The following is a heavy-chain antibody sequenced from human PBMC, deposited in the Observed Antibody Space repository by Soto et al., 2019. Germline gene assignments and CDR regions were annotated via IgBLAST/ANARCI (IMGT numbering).Heavy chain of an antibody. Sequence: QVQLVQSGAEVKKPGASVKVSCKASGYTFTSYAMHWVRQAPGQRLEWMGWINAGNGNTKYSQKFQGRVAITRDTSASTAYMELSSLRSEDTAVYYCARAGYSGYDDYYYFDYWGQGTLVTVSS. CDR1: GYTFTSYA. CDR2: INAGNGNT. J-gene: IGHJ4*02. V-gene: IGHV1-3*01. CDR3: ARAGYSGYDDYYYFDY. D-gene: IGHD5-12*01.